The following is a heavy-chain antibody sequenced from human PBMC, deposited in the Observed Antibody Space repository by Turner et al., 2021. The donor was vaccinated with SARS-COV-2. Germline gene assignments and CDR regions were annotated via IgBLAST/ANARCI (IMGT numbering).Heavy chain of an antibody. J-gene: IGHJ4*02. CDR1: GFRFSSFA. Sequence: DAHLMESGGKLVRPGETLTLSCAATGFRFSSFALSWVRQAPGKGLEWVAHVGNTGRTTHYADSVSGRFTISRDNSNGTLFLLMGSLKVEDTAVYFCAKTSSGMVDYFDSWGQGTPVTVSS. D-gene: IGHD3-3*01. CDR2: VGNTGRTT. V-gene: IGHV3-23*01. CDR3: AKTSSGMVDYFDS.